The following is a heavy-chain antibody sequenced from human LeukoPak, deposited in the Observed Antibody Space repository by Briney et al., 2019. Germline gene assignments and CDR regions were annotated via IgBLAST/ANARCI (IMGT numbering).Heavy chain of an antibody. CDR2: ISAYNGNT. CDR3: ARENFTMIVSDY. CDR1: GYTFTSYG. J-gene: IGHJ4*02. V-gene: IGHV1-18*01. Sequence: VKVSCKASGYTFTSYGISWVRQAPGQGLEWMGWISAYNGNTNYAQKLQGRVTMTADTSTSTAYMELRSLRSDDTAVYYCARENFTMIVSDYWGQGTLVTVSS. D-gene: IGHD3-22*01.